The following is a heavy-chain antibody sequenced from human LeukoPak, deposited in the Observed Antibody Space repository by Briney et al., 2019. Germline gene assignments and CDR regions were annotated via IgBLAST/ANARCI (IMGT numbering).Heavy chain of an antibody. J-gene: IGHJ4*02. CDR2: ISSSSSYI. V-gene: IGHV3-21*01. D-gene: IGHD1-26*01. CDR1: GFTFSSYS. CDR3: ARIEGSYYFDY. Sequence: GGSLRLSCAASGFTFSSYSMNWVRQAPGKGLEWVSSISSSSSYIYYADSVKGRFTISRDNAKNSLYLQMNGLRAEDTAVYYCARIEGSYYFDYWGQGTLVTVSS.